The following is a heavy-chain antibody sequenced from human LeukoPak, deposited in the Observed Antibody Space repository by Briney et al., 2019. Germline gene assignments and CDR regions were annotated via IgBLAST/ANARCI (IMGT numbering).Heavy chain of an antibody. Sequence: PSETLSLTCAVYGGSFSGYYGSWIRQPPGKGLELIGEINHSGSTNYNPSLQSPVPISVDTSQKPFSLKPSSVTAADTAVYYCARGKRGYSSSWYDYWGQGSLVTVSS. CDR1: GGSFSGYY. CDR2: INHSGST. D-gene: IGHD6-13*01. J-gene: IGHJ4*02. CDR3: ARGKRGYSSSWYDY. V-gene: IGHV4-34*01.